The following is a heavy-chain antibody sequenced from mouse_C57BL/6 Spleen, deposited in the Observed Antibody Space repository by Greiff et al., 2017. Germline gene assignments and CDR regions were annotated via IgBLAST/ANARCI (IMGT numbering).Heavy chain of an antibody. CDR2: INPSSGYT. V-gene: IGHV1-4*01. Sequence: QVQLQQSGAELARPGASVKMSCKASGYTFTSYTMHWVKQRPGQGLEWIGYINPSSGYTKSNQKFKDKATLTVDKSSSTAYMQLSSLTSEDSAVYYCARGDYYGSSVYYCDDWGQGTTLTVSS. CDR1: GYTFTSYT. J-gene: IGHJ2*01. CDR3: ARGDYYGSSVYYCDD. D-gene: IGHD1-1*01.